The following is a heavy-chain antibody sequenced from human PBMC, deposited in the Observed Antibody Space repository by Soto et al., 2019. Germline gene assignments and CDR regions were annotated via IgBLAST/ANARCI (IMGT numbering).Heavy chain of an antibody. J-gene: IGHJ6*02. CDR3: AFRTCVFGGVSMGGLDV. CDR1: GGTFSSYS. V-gene: IGHV1-69*14. CDR2: IIPIFPTA. D-gene: IGHD3-3*01. Sequence: QVQLVQSGAELKKPGSSVRVSCQASGGTFSSYSVNWVRQAPGQGLEWMGGIIPIFPTADHAQRFQGRVTVTADKSTNTAYMEMSSLRSYDSSVYYCAFRTCVFGGVSMGGLDVWGQGTRVTV.